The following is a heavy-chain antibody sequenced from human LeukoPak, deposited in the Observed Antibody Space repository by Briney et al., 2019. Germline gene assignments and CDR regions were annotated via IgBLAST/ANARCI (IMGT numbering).Heavy chain of an antibody. CDR2: IFHSGNS. Sequence: SQTLSLTCAVSGDSISSGDYSWSWIRQPSGKGLEWIGYIFHSGNSYYNPSLKSRVTISVDKSKNQFSLRLTSVTAADTAVYYCARELWFVNAPGSWFDPWGQGTLVTVSS. D-gene: IGHD3-10*01. J-gene: IGHJ5*02. CDR3: ARELWFVNAPGSWFDP. CDR1: GDSISSGDYS. V-gene: IGHV4-30-2*01.